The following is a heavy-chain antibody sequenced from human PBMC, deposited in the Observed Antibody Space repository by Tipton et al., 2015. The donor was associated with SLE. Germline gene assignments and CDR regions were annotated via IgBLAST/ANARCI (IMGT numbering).Heavy chain of an antibody. CDR1: GFTFSSYG. D-gene: IGHD3-3*01. CDR2: ISYDGSNK. Sequence: RSLRLSCAASGFTFSSYGMHWVRQAPGKGLEWVAVISYDGSNKYYADSVKGRFTISRDNSKNTLYLQMNSLRAEDTAVYYCAKDHYDFWSGYSYFDYWGQGTLVTVSS. V-gene: IGHV3-30*12. J-gene: IGHJ4*02. CDR3: AKDHYDFWSGYSYFDY.